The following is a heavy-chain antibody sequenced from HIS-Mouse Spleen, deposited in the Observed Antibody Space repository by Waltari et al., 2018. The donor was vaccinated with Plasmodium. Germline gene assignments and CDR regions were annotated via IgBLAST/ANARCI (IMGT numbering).Heavy chain of an antibody. CDR3: SKEVLGYYDFWSRPDY. CDR1: GFTFSSYG. Sequence: QVQLVESGGGVVQPGRSLRLSCAASGFTFSSYGMHWVRPAPGKGLEWVGVISYDGSNKYDADSVKGRFTISRDNSKNTLYLQMNSLRAEDTAVYYCSKEVLGYYDFWSRPDYWGQGTLVTVSS. V-gene: IGHV3-30*18. D-gene: IGHD3-3*01. CDR2: ISYDGSNK. J-gene: IGHJ4*02.